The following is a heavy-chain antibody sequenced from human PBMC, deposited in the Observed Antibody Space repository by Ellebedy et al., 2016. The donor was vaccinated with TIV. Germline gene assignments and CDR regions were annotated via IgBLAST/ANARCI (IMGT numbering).Heavy chain of an antibody. CDR2: ISYDGSNK. V-gene: IGHV3-30*03. Sequence: GGSLRLXCAASGFTFSSYGMHWVRQAPGKGLEWVAVISYDGSNKYYADSVKGRFTISRDNSKNTLYLQMNSLRAEDTAVYYCSHDAFDIWGQGTMVTVSS. CDR1: GFTFSSYG. CDR3: SHDAFDI. J-gene: IGHJ3*02.